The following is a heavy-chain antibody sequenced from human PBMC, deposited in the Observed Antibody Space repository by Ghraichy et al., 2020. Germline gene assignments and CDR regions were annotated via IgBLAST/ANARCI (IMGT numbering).Heavy chain of an antibody. J-gene: IGHJ4*02. CDR1: GFTFSSYG. V-gene: IGHV3-33*01. CDR3: AGFGSYYYDSSGYFDY. Sequence: GGSLRLSCAASGFTFSSYGMHWVRQAPGKGLEWVAVIWYDGSNKYYADSVKGRFTISRDNSKNTLYLQMNSLRAEDTAVYYCAGFGSYYYDSSGYFDYWGQGTLVTVSS. CDR2: IWYDGSNK. D-gene: IGHD3-22*01.